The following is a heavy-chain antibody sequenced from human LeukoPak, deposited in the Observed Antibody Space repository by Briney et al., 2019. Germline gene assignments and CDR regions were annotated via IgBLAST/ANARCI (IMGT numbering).Heavy chain of an antibody. CDR2: IYHLGST. V-gene: IGHV4-38-2*02. CDR3: ATYRQVLLPFES. CDR1: GYSISSSYY. Sequence: SETLSLTCTVSGYSISSSYYWGWIRQSPRKGLEWIGSIYHLGSTYYNPSLKSRVTIPIDTSKSQFSLRLNSVTAADTAIYYCATYRQVLLPFESWGQGTLVTVSS. J-gene: IGHJ4*02. D-gene: IGHD2-8*02.